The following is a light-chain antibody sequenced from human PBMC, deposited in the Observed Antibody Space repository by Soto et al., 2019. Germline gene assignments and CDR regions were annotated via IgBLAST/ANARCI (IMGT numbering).Light chain of an antibody. V-gene: IGLV1-51*01. CDR3: GAWDDSLSSVV. J-gene: IGLJ2*01. Sequence: QSVLTQPPSVSAAPGQKVTISCSGSRSNIGNNYVSWFQQLPGTAPKLLIYDNNKGLSGIPDRFSGSKSGTSATLDITGLQTGDEADYFCGAWDDSLSSVVFGGGTKLTVL. CDR1: RSNIGNNY. CDR2: DNN.